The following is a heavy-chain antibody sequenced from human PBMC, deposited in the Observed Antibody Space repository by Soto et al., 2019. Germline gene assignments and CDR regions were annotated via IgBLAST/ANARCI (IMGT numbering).Heavy chain of an antibody. CDR1: GGSFSNFG. V-gene: IGHV1-69*13. D-gene: IGHD5-12*01. CDR2: IVPVFGRP. CDR3: GPEGSGYNF. Sequence: SVKVSCKASGGSFSNFGISWVRQAPGQGLEGMGGIVPVFGRPNYAQRFRGRLTITADESTRTGYMELISLRSDDTADNYRGPEGSGYNFWGQGTQVTVSS. J-gene: IGHJ4*02.